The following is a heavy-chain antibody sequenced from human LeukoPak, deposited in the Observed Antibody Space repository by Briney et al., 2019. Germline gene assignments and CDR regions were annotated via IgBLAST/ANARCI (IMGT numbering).Heavy chain of an antibody. CDR1: GGSISSYY. D-gene: IGHD5-12*01. V-gene: IGHV4-59*01. CDR3: ARGLSGYDYSNWFDP. Sequence: SETLSLTCTVSGGSISSYYWSWIRQPPGKGLELIGYIYYSGSTNYNPSLKSRVTISVDTSKNQFSLKLSSVTAADTAVYYCARGLSGYDYSNWFDPWGQGTLVTVSS. J-gene: IGHJ5*02. CDR2: IYYSGST.